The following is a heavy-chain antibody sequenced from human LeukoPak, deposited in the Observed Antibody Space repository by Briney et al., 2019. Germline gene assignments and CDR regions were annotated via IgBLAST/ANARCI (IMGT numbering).Heavy chain of an antibody. Sequence: GRSLRLSCAASGFTFSSFGMHWVRQAPGKGLEWVVVLSYDGSNNYYADSVKGRFTISRDNSKNTLYLQMNCLRAEDTAVYYCAKDASTVTLHADYWGQGTLVTVSS. CDR3: AKDASTVTLHADY. CDR2: LSYDGSNN. CDR1: GFTFSSFG. D-gene: IGHD4-17*01. V-gene: IGHV3-30*18. J-gene: IGHJ4*02.